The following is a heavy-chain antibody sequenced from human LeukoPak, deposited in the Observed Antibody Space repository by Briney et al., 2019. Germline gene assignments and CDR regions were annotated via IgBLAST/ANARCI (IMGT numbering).Heavy chain of an antibody. CDR1: GGSISPYY. D-gene: IGHD2-2*01. Sequence: PSETLSLTCTVSGGSISPYYWYWIRQPPGKGLEWIGDIYHSGATNHNPSLKSRVTISVDRSKNQFSLKLSSVTAADTAVYYCARSEYQLPLDYWGQGTLVTVSS. CDR3: ARSEYQLPLDY. J-gene: IGHJ4*02. CDR2: IYHSGAT. V-gene: IGHV4-59*01.